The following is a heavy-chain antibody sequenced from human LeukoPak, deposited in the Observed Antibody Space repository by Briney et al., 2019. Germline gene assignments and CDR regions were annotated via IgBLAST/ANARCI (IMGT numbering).Heavy chain of an antibody. Sequence: GGSLRLSCAASGFTFDVYGMSWVRQAPGKGLEWVSGINWNGGSTGYADSVKGRFTISRDNAKNSLYLQMNSLRAEDTALYYCARDWDYYGSGSYYTGFDYWGQGTLVTVSS. V-gene: IGHV3-20*04. D-gene: IGHD3-10*01. CDR2: INWNGGST. J-gene: IGHJ4*02. CDR1: GFTFDVYG. CDR3: ARDWDYYGSGSYYTGFDY.